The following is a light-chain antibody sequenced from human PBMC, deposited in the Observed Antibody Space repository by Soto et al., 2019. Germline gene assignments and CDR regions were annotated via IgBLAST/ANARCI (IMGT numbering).Light chain of an antibody. CDR2: GAS. J-gene: IGKJ1*01. CDR1: QSVSSN. CDR3: QQYNNWT. Sequence: EIVMTQSPATLSESPGERATLSCRASQSVSSNLAWYQQKPGQAPRLLIYGASTRATGIPARFSGSGSGTEFTLTISSLQSEDFAVYYCQQYNNWTFGQGTKVEIK. V-gene: IGKV3-15*01.